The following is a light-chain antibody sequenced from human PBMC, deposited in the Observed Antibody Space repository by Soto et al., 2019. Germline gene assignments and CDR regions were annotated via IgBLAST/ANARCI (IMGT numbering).Light chain of an antibody. Sequence: QSVLTQPPSVSGSPGQSVTISCTATTTDIDNYDSVSWYQQAPGTAPKLIIYDVSHRPSGVSDRFSASKSGNTASLTISGLLAEDEADYYCSSYTSISTYVFGTGTKLTVL. V-gene: IGLV2-18*02. J-gene: IGLJ1*01. CDR1: TTDIDNYDS. CDR3: SSYTSISTYV. CDR2: DVS.